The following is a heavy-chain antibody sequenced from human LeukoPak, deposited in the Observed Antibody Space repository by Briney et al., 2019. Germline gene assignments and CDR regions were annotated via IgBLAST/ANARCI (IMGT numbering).Heavy chain of an antibody. CDR1: GFTFSDYN. J-gene: IGHJ5*02. Sequence: PGGSLRLSCAASGFTFSDYNMRWIRQAPGKGLEWVSSISRSGSTKYYADSVKGRFTISRDNAKNSLFLQMNSLRAEDTAVYYCARRGGARYGSGSYYRPNWFDPWGQGTLVTVSS. CDR3: ARRGGARYGSGSYYRPNWFDP. D-gene: IGHD3-10*01. CDR2: ISRSGSTK. V-gene: IGHV3-11*01.